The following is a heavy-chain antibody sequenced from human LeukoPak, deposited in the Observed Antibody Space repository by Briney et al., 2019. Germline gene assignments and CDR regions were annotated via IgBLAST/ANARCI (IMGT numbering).Heavy chain of an antibody. D-gene: IGHD1-1*01. V-gene: IGHV4-34*01. CDR2: INHSGST. J-gene: IGHJ6*03. CDR1: GGSFSGYY. Sequence: PSETLSLTCAVYGGSFSGYYWSWIRQPPGKGLEWIGEINHSGSTNYNPSLKSRVTMSVDTSKNQFSLKLSSVTAADTAVYYCARAVQLERPPPLIGYYYMDVWGKGTTVTVSS. CDR3: ARAVQLERPPPLIGYYYMDV.